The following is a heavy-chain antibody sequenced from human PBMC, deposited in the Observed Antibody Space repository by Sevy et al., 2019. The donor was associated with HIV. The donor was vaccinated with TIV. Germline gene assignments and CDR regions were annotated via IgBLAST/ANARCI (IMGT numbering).Heavy chain of an antibody. CDR3: VAANRWEDH. CDR1: GFAFSNYW. CDR2: VNSDGSST. V-gene: IGHV3-74*01. J-gene: IGHJ4*02. Sequence: GGSLRLSCAGSGFAFSNYWMHWVRQPPGKGLVWVSRVNSDGSSTTYADSVKGRFTISRDNAKNTMSLQMSSLRAEDTALYYCVAANRWEDHWGQGTLVTVSS. D-gene: IGHD1-26*01.